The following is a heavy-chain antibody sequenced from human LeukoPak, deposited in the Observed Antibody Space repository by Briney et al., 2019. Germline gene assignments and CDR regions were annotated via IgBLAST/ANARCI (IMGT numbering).Heavy chain of an antibody. J-gene: IGHJ4*02. CDR3: ASYDFWSGYSPKFDY. CDR1: GFTFSSYA. Sequence: PGGSLRLSCAASGFTFSSYAMSWVRQAPGKGLEWVSAISGSGGSTYYADSVKGRFTISRDNSKNTLYLQMNSLRAEDTAVYYCASYDFWSGYSPKFDYWGQGTLVTVSS. V-gene: IGHV3-23*01. CDR2: ISGSGGST. D-gene: IGHD3-3*01.